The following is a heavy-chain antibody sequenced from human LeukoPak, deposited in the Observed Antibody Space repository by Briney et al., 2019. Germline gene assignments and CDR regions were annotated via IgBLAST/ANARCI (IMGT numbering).Heavy chain of an antibody. CDR2: MNPNSGNT. V-gene: IGHV1-8*01. J-gene: IGHJ4*02. Sequence: ASVKVSCKASVYTFTSYDINWVRQATGQGLEWVGWMNPNSGNTGYAQKFQGGVTMTRNTSISTAYMELRSLRSEDTAVYSCASPIADSSGYWDWGQGTLVTVSS. CDR3: ASPIADSSGYWD. CDR1: VYTFTSYD. D-gene: IGHD3-22*01.